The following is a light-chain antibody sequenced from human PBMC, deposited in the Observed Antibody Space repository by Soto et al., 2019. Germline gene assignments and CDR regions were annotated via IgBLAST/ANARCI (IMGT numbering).Light chain of an antibody. V-gene: IGKV3-20*01. Sequence: EIVLTQSPGTLSLSPGERATLSCRASQSVSRDYLAWYQQKPGQAPRFLIYGASNRATGIPDRFSGSGSGTHFTLTLSRLEPEDFEVYNCQQYGSSPLTFGQGNKVEIK. CDR1: QSVSRDY. CDR3: QQYGSSPLT. J-gene: IGKJ1*01. CDR2: GAS.